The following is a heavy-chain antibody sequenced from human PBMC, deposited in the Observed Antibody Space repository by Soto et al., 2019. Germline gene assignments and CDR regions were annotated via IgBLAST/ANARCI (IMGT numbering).Heavy chain of an antibody. CDR2: IKSKTDGGTT. V-gene: IGHV3-15*05. CDR3: TTIIPKAEWELGP. Sequence: EVQLVASGGGLVKPGGSLRLSCAASGFTCTNAWMSWVRQAPGKGLEWVGRIKSKTDGGTTDYAGPVKGRFIISRDDSKKTLYVQIDSLKVEDPAVYYCTTIIPKAEWELGPWGQGTLVTVSS. D-gene: IGHD1-26*01. CDR1: GFTCTNAW. J-gene: IGHJ5*02.